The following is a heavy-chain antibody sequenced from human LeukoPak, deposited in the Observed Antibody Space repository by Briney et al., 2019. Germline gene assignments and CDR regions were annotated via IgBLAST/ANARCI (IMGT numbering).Heavy chain of an antibody. CDR1: GYTFTSYA. Sequence: ASVKVSCKASGYTFTSYAMHWVRQAPGQGLEWMGWINAGNGNTKYSQEFQGRVTITRDTSASTAYMELSSLRSEDMAVYYCARDPLGFSGGSILDYWGQGTLVTVSS. J-gene: IGHJ4*02. D-gene: IGHD2-15*01. CDR2: INAGNGNT. CDR3: ARDPLGFSGGSILDY. V-gene: IGHV1-3*03.